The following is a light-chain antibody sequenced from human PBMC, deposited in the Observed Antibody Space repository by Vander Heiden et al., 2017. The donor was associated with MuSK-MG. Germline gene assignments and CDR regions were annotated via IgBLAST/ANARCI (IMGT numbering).Light chain of an antibody. CDR3: QQRSNWPLT. Sequence: DTVFTQSPSALSLSPGQRAPLYCSPSQSVSSYLAWYQQKPGQAPRLLIYDASNRDTGIPARFSGSGSGTDFTLTISSLEPEDFAVYYCQQRSNWPLTFGHGTKVDIK. V-gene: IGKV3-11*01. CDR2: DAS. CDR1: QSVSSY. J-gene: IGKJ3*01.